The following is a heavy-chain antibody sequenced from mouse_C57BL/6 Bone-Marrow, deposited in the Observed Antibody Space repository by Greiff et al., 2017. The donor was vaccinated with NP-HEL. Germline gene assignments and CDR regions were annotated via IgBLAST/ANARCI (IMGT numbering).Heavy chain of an antibody. CDR1: GFTFSDYG. D-gene: IGHD1-1*01. V-gene: IGHV5-15*01. J-gene: IGHJ1*03. Sequence: EVHLVESGGGLVQPGGSLKLSCAASGFTFSDYGMAWVRQAPRKGPEWVAFISNLAYIIYYAYTVTGRFTISRENAKNTLYLEMSSLRSEDTAMYYCARLYGSSYDWYFDVWGTGTTVTVSS. CDR3: ARLYGSSYDWYFDV. CDR2: ISNLAYII.